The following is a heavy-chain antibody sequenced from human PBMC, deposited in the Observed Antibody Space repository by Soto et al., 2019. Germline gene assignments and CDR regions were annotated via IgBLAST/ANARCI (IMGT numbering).Heavy chain of an antibody. CDR3: ARGPRVSPTGPRAH. V-gene: IGHV3-74*01. CDR2: ISDDESTA. Sequence: GGSLRLSCAVSGFTFSAYWMHWVRQVPGKGLTWVSRISDDESTATYADSVKGRFVISRDNAKNSLYLEMNTLRVDDSGLYYCARGPRVSPTGPRAHWGRGTLVTVSS. J-gene: IGHJ4*02. D-gene: IGHD1-1*01. CDR1: GFTFSAYW.